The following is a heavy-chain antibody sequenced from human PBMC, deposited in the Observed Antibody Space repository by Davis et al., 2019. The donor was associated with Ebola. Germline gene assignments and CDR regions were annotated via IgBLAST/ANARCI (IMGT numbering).Heavy chain of an antibody. Sequence: ASVTVSCKASGYTFTSYYMHWVRQAPGQGLEWMGIINPSGGSTSYAQKFQGRVTMTRDTSTSTVYMELSSLRSEDTAVYYCAREEIVVVAATNYYYGMDVWGKGTTVTVSS. D-gene: IGHD2-15*01. J-gene: IGHJ6*04. CDR2: INPSGGST. CDR3: AREEIVVVAATNYYYGMDV. CDR1: GYTFTSYY. V-gene: IGHV1-46*01.